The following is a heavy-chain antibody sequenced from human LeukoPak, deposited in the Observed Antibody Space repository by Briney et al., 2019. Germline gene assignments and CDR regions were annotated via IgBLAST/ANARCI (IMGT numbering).Heavy chain of an antibody. Sequence: GESLKISCKASGYTFTSYWIGWVRQMPGKGLEWMGIIYPGDSDTRYSPSFQGQVTISADNSISAAYLQWSSLKASDTAIYYCAKGPSSKNWFDPWGQGTLVTVSS. J-gene: IGHJ5*02. CDR1: GYTFTSYW. V-gene: IGHV5-51*01. CDR2: IYPGDSDT. D-gene: IGHD2/OR15-2a*01. CDR3: AKGPSSKNWFDP.